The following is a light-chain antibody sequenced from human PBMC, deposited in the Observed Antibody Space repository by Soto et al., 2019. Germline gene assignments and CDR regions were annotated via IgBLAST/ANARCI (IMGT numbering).Light chain of an antibody. CDR1: QSLGRY. CDR2: DAS. Sequence: DIVLTQSPDTLSLSPGESATLSCRVSQSLGRYLAWYQQKPGQAPRLLIYDASHRATGIPVRFSGSGSDSDFTLTISSLEPEDFAVYYCQQRSYPTTFGQGTRLEIK. J-gene: IGKJ5*01. CDR3: QQRSYPTT. V-gene: IGKV3-11*01.